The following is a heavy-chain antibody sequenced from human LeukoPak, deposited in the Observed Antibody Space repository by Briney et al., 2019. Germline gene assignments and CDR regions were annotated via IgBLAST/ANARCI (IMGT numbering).Heavy chain of an antibody. J-gene: IGHJ3*02. CDR3: AKTPGSPVINGAFDI. D-gene: IGHD2/OR15-2a*01. V-gene: IGHV3-23*01. CDR2: ISGSGGRT. Sequence: GGSLRLSCAASGFTFSSYAMSWVRQAPGKGLEWVSGISGSGGRTYYADSVKGRFTISRDNSKNTLYLQMNSLRADDTAVYYCAKTPGSPVINGAFDIWGQGTMVTVSS. CDR1: GFTFSSYA.